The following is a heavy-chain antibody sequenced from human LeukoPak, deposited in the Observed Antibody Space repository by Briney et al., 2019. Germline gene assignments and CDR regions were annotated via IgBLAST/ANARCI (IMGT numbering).Heavy chain of an antibody. CDR3: AREWSPFWGSSYGY. CDR1: GFTFSSYE. V-gene: IGHV3-48*03. D-gene: IGHD6-6*01. J-gene: IGHJ4*02. CDR2: ISSSGSTI. Sequence: GGSLRLSCAASGFTFSSYEMNWVRQAPGKGLEWVSYISSSGSTIYYADSVKGRFTISRDNAKNSLHLQMNSLRAEDTAVYYCAREWSPFWGSSYGYWGQGTLVTVSS.